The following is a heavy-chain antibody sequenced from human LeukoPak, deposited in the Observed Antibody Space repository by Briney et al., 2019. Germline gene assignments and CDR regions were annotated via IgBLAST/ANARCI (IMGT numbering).Heavy chain of an antibody. CDR3: TTDITMIVVVITAVPELNDY. CDR1: GFTFSGSA. CDR2: IRSKATSYTT. D-gene: IGHD3-22*01. J-gene: IGHJ4*02. V-gene: IGHV3-73*01. Sequence: GRSLRLSCAASGFTFSGSAMHWVRQASGKGLEWVGRIRSKATSYTTAYAASVKGRFTISRDDSKNTAYLQMNSLKTEDTAVYYCTTDITMIVVVITAVPELNDYWGQGTLVTVSS.